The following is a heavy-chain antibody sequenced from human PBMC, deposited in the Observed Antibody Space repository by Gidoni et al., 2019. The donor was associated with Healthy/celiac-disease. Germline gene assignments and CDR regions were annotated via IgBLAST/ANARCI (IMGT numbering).Heavy chain of an antibody. J-gene: IGHJ6*02. CDR1: GYTFTSYA. CDR2: INAGNGNT. CDR3: ARADPGGYYGSGSKHGMDV. D-gene: IGHD3-10*01. V-gene: IGHV1-3*01. Sequence: QVQLVQSGAEVKKPGASVKVSCKASGYTFTSYAMHWVRQATGQRLEWMGWINAGNGNTKYSQKFQGRVTITRDTSASTAYMELSSLRSEDTAVYYCARADPGGYYGSGSKHGMDVWGQGTTVTVSS.